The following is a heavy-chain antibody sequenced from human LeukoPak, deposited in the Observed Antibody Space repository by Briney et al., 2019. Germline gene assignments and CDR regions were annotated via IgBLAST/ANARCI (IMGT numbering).Heavy chain of an antibody. CDR2: ISAYNGNT. Sequence: GASVKVSCKASGYTFTSYGISWVRQAPGQGLEWMGWISAYNGNTNYAQKLQGRVTMTTDTSTSTAYMELRSLRSDDTAVYYCARDQGSSSWYPHAFDIWGQGTMVTVSS. CDR1: GYTFTSYG. D-gene: IGHD6-13*01. J-gene: IGHJ3*02. V-gene: IGHV1-18*01. CDR3: ARDQGSSSWYPHAFDI.